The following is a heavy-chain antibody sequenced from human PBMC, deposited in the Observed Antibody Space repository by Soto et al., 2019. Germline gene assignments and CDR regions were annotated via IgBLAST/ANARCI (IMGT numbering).Heavy chain of an antibody. CDR3: ARGSTYYYDRSIPLDY. CDR2: IKQDGSEK. CDR1: GFTFSSYW. Sequence: GGSLRLSCAASGFTFSSYWMSWVRQAPGKGLEWVANIKQDGSEKYYVDSVKGRFTISRDNAKNSLYLQMNSLRAEDTAVYYCARGSTYYYDRSIPLDYWGQGTLVTVSS. D-gene: IGHD3-22*01. V-gene: IGHV3-7*05. J-gene: IGHJ4*02.